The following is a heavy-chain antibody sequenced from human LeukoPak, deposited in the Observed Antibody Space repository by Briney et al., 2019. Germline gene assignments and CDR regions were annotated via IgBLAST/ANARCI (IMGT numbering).Heavy chain of an antibody. CDR3: ARDGWLQLSGDAFDI. CDR1: GFTFSRYS. Sequence: GGSLRLSCAASGFTFSRYSMNWVRPAPGKGLEWVSSISSSSSSYIYYADSVKGRFTISRDNAKNSLYLQMNRLRAEDTAVYYCARDGWLQLSGDAFDIWGQGTMVTVSS. CDR2: ISSSSSSYI. J-gene: IGHJ3*02. D-gene: IGHD5-24*01. V-gene: IGHV3-21*01.